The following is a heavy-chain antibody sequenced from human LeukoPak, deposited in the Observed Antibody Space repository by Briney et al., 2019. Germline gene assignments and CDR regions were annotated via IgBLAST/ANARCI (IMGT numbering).Heavy chain of an antibody. J-gene: IGHJ4*02. CDR3: AATPDYDFWSGYFSA. Sequence: SVKVSCKASGGTFSSYAISWVRQAPGQGLEWMGRIIPIFGTADYAQKFQGRVTIITDESTSTAYMELSSLRSEDTAVYYCAATPDYDFWSGYFSAWGQGTLVTVSS. CDR2: IIPIFGTA. D-gene: IGHD3-3*01. CDR1: GGTFSSYA. V-gene: IGHV1-69*05.